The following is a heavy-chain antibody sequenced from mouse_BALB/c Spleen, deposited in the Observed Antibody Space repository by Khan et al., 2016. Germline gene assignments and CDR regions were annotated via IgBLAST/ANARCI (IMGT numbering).Heavy chain of an antibody. CDR2: INPDSSTI. Sequence: EVQLQESGGGLVQPGGSLKLSCAASGFDFSRYWMSWVRQAPGKGLEWIGEINPDSSTINYMPSLRDKFILSRDNAKDTLYLQMSKVRSEDTALYFCAGPFTTGFAYWGQGTLVTVSA. V-gene: IGHV4-1*02. CDR3: AGPFTTGFAY. CDR1: GFDFSRYW. J-gene: IGHJ3*01. D-gene: IGHD1-1*01.